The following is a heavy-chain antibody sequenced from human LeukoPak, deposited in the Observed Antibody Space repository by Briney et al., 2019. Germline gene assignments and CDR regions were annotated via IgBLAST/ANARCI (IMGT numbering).Heavy chain of an antibody. D-gene: IGHD6-6*01. J-gene: IGHJ4*02. CDR1: GFTFSDYY. CDR2: ISSSGSTI. Sequence: GGSLRLSCAASGFTFSDYYMSWIRQAPGKGLEWVSYISSSGSTIYYADSVKGRFTMSRDNAKNSLYLQMNSLRAEDTAVYYCATLPIAARIDYWGQGTLVTVSS. CDR3: ATLPIAARIDY. V-gene: IGHV3-11*04.